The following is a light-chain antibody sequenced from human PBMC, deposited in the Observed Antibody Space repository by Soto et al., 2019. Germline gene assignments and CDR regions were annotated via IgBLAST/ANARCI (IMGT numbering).Light chain of an antibody. J-gene: IGKJ1*01. CDR3: QQYNSYPGT. Sequence: DIQMTQSPSTLSASVGDRVTITCRASQSISSWLAWYQQKPGKAPKILIYKASSLESGVPSRFSGSGSGTDFTLTISSLQPDDFETYYCQQYNSYPGTFGQGTKVDIK. V-gene: IGKV1-5*03. CDR2: KAS. CDR1: QSISSW.